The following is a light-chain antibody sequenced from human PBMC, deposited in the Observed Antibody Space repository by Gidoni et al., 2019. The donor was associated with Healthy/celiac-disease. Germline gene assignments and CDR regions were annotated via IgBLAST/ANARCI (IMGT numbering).Light chain of an antibody. J-gene: IGLJ1*01. Sequence: QSALTQPPSASGSPGQSVTISCTGTSSDVGGYNYVSWYQQHPGKAPKLMIYEVSKRPSGVPDGYSGSKSGNTASLTVSGLQAEDEADYYCSSYAGSNNYDFETGTKVTVL. CDR1: SSDVGGYNY. CDR2: EVS. V-gene: IGLV2-8*01. CDR3: SSYAGSNNYD.